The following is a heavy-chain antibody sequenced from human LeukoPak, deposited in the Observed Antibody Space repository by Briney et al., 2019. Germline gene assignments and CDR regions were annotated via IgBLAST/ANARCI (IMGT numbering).Heavy chain of an antibody. Sequence: PSETLSLTCAVYGGSFSGYYWSWIRQPPGKGLEWIGEINHSGSTNYNPSLKSRVTISVDTSKNQFSLKLSSVTAADTAVYCCARGQRRLTYYYYGMDVWGQGTTVTVSS. CDR3: ARGQRRLTYYYYGMDV. CDR2: INHSGST. J-gene: IGHJ6*02. D-gene: IGHD2-2*01. V-gene: IGHV4-34*01. CDR1: GGSFSGYY.